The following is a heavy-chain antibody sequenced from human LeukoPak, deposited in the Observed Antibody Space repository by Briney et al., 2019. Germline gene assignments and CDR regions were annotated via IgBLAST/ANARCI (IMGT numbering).Heavy chain of an antibody. V-gene: IGHV3-53*01. Sequence: GGSLRLSCAASGFTVSTNYMNWVRQAPGKGLEWVSVVYMGGTTYYADSVKGRFTISRDNSKNTLYLQVNSLRAEDTAVYYCARGLRGSYHYFDYWCQGTLVTVSS. D-gene: IGHD1-26*01. CDR2: VYMGGTT. J-gene: IGHJ4*02. CDR3: ARGLRGSYHYFDY. CDR1: GFTVSTNY.